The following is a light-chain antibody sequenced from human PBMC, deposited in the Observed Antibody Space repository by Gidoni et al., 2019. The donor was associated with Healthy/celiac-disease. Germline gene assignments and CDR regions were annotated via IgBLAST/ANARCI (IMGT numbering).Light chain of an antibody. CDR3: QQSYSALT. Sequence: DIQMTQSPSSLSASVGDRVTITCRASQSISNYLNWYQQKPGKAPKLLIYAASSLQSGVPSRFSGSGSGTDFTLTIISLQPEDFATYFCQQSYSALTFGGGTKVEIK. J-gene: IGKJ4*01. CDR2: AAS. CDR1: QSISNY. V-gene: IGKV1-39*01.